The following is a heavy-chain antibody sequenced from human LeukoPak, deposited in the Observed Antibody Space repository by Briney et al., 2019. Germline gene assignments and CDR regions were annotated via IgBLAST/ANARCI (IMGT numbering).Heavy chain of an antibody. CDR3: TRDDQVYYYGSGSSFDY. V-gene: IGHV1-18*01. Sequence: PEASVKVSCKASGYTFTSYGISWVRQAPGQGLEWMGWISAYNGNTNYAQKLQGRVTMTTDTSTSTAYMELRSLRSDDTAVYYCTRDDQVYYYGSGSSFDYWGQGTLVTVSS. D-gene: IGHD3-10*01. CDR1: GYTFTSYG. CDR2: ISAYNGNT. J-gene: IGHJ4*02.